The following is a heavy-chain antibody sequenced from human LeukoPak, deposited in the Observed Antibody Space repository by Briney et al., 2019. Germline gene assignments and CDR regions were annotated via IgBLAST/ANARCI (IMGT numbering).Heavy chain of an antibody. Sequence: GGSLRLSCAASGFTFSSYWMHWVRQAPGRGLVWVSRIKSDGSTKYADSVKGRFTISRDNAKNTVSLQMNSLRAEDTGVYYCARAPSEIGGYYPEYFRHWGQGTLVTVSS. CDR3: ARAPSEIGGYYPEYFRH. CDR1: GFTFSSYW. V-gene: IGHV3-74*01. J-gene: IGHJ1*01. D-gene: IGHD3-22*01. CDR2: IKSDGST.